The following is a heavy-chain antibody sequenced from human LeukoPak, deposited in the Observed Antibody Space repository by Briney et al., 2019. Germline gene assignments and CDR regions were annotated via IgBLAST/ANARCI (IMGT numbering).Heavy chain of an antibody. J-gene: IGHJ4*02. CDR3: AKDLSPLDYYGSGSYYN. V-gene: IGHV3-53*01. D-gene: IGHD3-10*01. Sequence: PGGSLRLSCAASGFTVSSNYMSWVRQAPGKGLEWVSVIYSGGSTYYADSVKGRFTSSRDNSKNTLYLQMNSLRAEDTAVYYCAKDLSPLDYYGSGSYYNWGQGTLVTVSS. CDR1: GFTVSSNY. CDR2: IYSGGST.